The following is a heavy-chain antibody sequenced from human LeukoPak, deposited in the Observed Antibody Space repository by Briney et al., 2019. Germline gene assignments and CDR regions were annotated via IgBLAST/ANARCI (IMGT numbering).Heavy chain of an antibody. V-gene: IGHV3-15*01. J-gene: IGHJ5*02. D-gene: IGHD2-21*01. Sequence: GGSLRLSCEVYGLIFRDAWVSWVRQAPGKGLEWVGRIKGQGGGGTRDYGAPVKGRFSISRDDSRNTIYLQMKSLKTEDTGIYYCTHISSVPDRFTSWGQGTLVTVSS. CDR1: GLIFRDAW. CDR3: THISSVPDRFTS. CDR2: IKGQGGGGTR.